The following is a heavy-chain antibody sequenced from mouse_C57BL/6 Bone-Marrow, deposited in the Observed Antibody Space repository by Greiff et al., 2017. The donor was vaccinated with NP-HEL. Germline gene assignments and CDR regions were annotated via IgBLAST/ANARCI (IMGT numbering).Heavy chain of an antibody. Sequence: QVQLQQPGAELVRPGTSVKLSCKASGYTFTSYWMHWVKQRPGQGLEWIGVIDPSDSYTNYNQKFKGKATLTVDTSSSTAYMQLSSLTSEDSAVYYCARGGSYDGVFAYWGQGTLVTVSA. CDR3: ARGGSYDGVFAY. J-gene: IGHJ3*01. CDR2: IDPSDSYT. V-gene: IGHV1-59*01. D-gene: IGHD2-13*01. CDR1: GYTFTSYW.